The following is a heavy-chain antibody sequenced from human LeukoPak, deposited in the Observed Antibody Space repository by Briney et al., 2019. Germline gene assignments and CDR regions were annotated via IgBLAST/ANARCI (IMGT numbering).Heavy chain of an antibody. V-gene: IGHV3-21*01. D-gene: IGHD3-10*01. CDR3: ARVLRYGSGNCPLDA. Sequence: GGSLRLSCAASGFTFSSYSMNWVRQAPGKGLEWVSSISSSSSYIYYADSVKGRFTISRDNAKNSLYLQMNSLRAEDTAVYYCARVLRYGSGNCPLDAWGQGTTVTVSS. CDR2: ISSSSSYI. CDR1: GFTFSSYS. J-gene: IGHJ6*02.